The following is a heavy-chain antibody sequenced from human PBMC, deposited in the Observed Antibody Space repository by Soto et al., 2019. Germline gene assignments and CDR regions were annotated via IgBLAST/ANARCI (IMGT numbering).Heavy chain of an antibody. J-gene: IGHJ6*02. D-gene: IGHD6-13*01. CDR1: GFTFSSYG. CDR3: ARVAAAYYYGMDV. V-gene: IGHV3-33*01. Sequence: QTGGSLRLSCAASGFTFSSYGMHWVRQAPGKGLEWVAVIWYDGSNKYYADSVKGRFTISRDNSKNTLYLQMNSLRAEDTAVYYCARVAAAYYYGMDVWGQGTTVTVSS. CDR2: IWYDGSNK.